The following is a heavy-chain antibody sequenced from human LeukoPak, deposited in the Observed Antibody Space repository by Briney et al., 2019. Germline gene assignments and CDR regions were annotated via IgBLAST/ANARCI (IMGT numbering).Heavy chain of an antibody. Sequence: GGSLRLSCAASGFTFSSYGMHWVRQAPGKGLEWVAFIRYDGSNKYYADSVKGRFTISRDNSKNTLYLQMNSLRAEDTAVYYCAKDAYYYDSSGPDYWGQGTLVTVSS. V-gene: IGHV3-30*02. CDR1: GFTFSSYG. CDR2: IRYDGSNK. CDR3: AKDAYYYDSSGPDY. J-gene: IGHJ4*02. D-gene: IGHD3-22*01.